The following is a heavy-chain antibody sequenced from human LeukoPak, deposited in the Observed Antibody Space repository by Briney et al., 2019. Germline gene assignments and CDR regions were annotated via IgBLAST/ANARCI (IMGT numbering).Heavy chain of an antibody. Sequence: SGGSLTHSRAASGFTFSSYALSWVGQAPGKGLEWVSGITGSGGTTSYADSAKGRFTISRDNSKNTLYLQMNSLRAEDTAVYYCATSLVVRGVIGGCWGQGTMVTVSS. CDR1: GFTFSSYA. CDR3: ATSLVVRGVIGGC. J-gene: IGHJ4*02. V-gene: IGHV3-23*01. CDR2: ITGSGGTT. D-gene: IGHD3-10*01.